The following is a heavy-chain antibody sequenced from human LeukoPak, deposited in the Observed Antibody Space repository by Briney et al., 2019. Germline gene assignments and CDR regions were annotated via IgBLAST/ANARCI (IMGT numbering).Heavy chain of an antibody. D-gene: IGHD7-27*01. CDR3: ARGPHYALGIYFDY. CDR2: IYHSGST. Sequence: NPSETLSLTCTVSGYSISSGYYWGWIRQPPGKGLEWIGSIYHSGSTYYNPSLKSRVTISVDTSKNQFSLKLSSVTAADTAVYYCARGPHYALGIYFDYWGQGTLVTVSS. J-gene: IGHJ4*02. V-gene: IGHV4-38-2*02. CDR1: GYSISSGYY.